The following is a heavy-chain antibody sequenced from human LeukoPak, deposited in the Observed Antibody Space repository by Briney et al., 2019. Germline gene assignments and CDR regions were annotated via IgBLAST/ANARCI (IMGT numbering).Heavy chain of an antibody. CDR1: GFTFDEYA. CDR3: ARDLLTWQLVNHDAYDV. Sequence: GGSLSLSCVASGFTFDEYAMHWVRQAPGRGLEWVSGISWNRGSIGYADSVKGRFTISRDNAQNSLYLQMNSLRAEDTAVYYGARDLLTWQLVNHDAYDVWGQGTMVTVS. CDR2: ISWNRGSI. V-gene: IGHV3-9*01. D-gene: IGHD6-13*01. J-gene: IGHJ3*01.